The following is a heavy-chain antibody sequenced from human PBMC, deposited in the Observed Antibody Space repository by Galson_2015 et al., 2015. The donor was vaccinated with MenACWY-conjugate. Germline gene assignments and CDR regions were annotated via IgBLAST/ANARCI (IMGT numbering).Heavy chain of an antibody. V-gene: IGHV4-59*04. CDR3: AGRKRHLWNIVDY. CDR1: GGSISSYY. D-gene: IGHD1/OR15-1a*01. Sequence: TLSLTCTVSGGSISSYYWSWIRQPPGKGLEWIGSIHYSGSSYYNPSLKSRVTMSVDTSKNQFSLKLSSVTAADTAIYYCAGRKRHLWNIVDYWGQGTLVTVSS. J-gene: IGHJ4*02. CDR2: IHYSGSS.